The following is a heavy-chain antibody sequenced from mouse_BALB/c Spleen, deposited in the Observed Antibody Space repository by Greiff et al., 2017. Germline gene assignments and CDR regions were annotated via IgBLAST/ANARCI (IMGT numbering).Heavy chain of an antibody. CDR1: GFTFSSYA. Sequence: EVQGVESGGGLVKPGGSLKLSCAASGFTFSSYAMSWVRQTPEKRLEWVASISSGGSTYYPDSVKGRFTISRDNARNILYLQMSSLRSEDTAMYYCARGYYGSKMDYWGQGTSVTVSS. CDR3: ARGYYGSKMDY. V-gene: IGHV5-6-5*01. D-gene: IGHD1-1*01. CDR2: ISSGGST. J-gene: IGHJ4*01.